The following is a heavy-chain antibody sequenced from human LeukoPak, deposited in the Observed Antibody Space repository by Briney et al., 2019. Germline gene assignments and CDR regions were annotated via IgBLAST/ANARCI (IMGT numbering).Heavy chain of an antibody. V-gene: IGHV1-18*01. CDR1: GYIFNKYG. CDR3: ARRSEYSSSWNWFDP. J-gene: IGHJ5*02. CDR2: ISCYNGDT. Sequence: ASVKVSCKASGYIFNKYGVSWVRQAPGQGLEWLAWISCYNGDTNYAQKFQGRVTVTTDTSTSTVFMELSSLRSEDTAVYYCARRSEYSSSWNWFDPWGQGTLVTVSS. D-gene: IGHD6-13*01.